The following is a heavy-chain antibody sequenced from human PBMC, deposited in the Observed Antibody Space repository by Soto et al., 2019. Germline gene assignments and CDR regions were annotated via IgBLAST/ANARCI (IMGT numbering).Heavy chain of an antibody. CDR1: GGSISSYY. J-gene: IGHJ4*02. D-gene: IGHD5-12*01. V-gene: IGHV4-59*01. CDR2: IYYSWST. Sequence: TSETLSLTCTVSGGSISSYYWSWIRQPPEKGLEWIGYIYYSWSTNYNPSLMSRVTLSVHTSKNQFSRKLSSVPAAGTAVYDCARDRVAFDYWGPGTLVTV. CDR3: ARDRVAFDY.